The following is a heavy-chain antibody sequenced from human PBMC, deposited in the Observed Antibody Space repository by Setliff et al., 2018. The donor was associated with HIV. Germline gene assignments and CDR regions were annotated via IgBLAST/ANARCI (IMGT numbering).Heavy chain of an antibody. V-gene: IGHV4-39*01. CDR1: GDSVSTRNSF. CDR2: FSYNGGR. Sequence: SETLSLTGTVSGDSVSTRNSFWGWIRQPPGKGLEGIGGFSYNGGRRYTPSLKGRVTISADMSKNQFSLNLNSVTAADTAVYYCVKHVDSDFSGDPDWFDPWVQGIPVTVSS. D-gene: IGHD2-15*01. J-gene: IGHJ5*02. CDR3: VKHVDSDFSGDPDWFDP.